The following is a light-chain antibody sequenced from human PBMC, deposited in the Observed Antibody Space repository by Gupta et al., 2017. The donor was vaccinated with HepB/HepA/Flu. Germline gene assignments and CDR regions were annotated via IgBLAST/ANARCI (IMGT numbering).Light chain of an antibody. CDR1: QGISNY. Sequence: IQMPPSPSPLSASVGDRVTITCRASQGISNYLAWYQQKPGKVPKLLIYAASTLQSGVPSRFSGSGSGTDFTLTISSLQPEDVATYYCQKYNSAPRTFGQWTKVEIK. J-gene: IGKJ1*01. CDR2: AAS. V-gene: IGKV1-27*01. CDR3: QKYNSAPRT.